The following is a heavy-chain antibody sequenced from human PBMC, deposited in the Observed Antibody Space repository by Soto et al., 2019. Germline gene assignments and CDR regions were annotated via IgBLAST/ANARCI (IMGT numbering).Heavy chain of an antibody. CDR2: SSGSGGST. CDR3: AKEGYYRFWSGFFGLEYYYYCGMDV. Sequence: PGGSLRLSCAASGVTFSSYAMSWVRRAPGKGMEWVSASSGSGGSTYYADSVKGRFTISRDNSKNTLYLQMNSLRAEDTAVYYCAKEGYYRFWSGFFGLEYYYYCGMDVWGQGTTVTVS. CDR1: GVTFSSYA. D-gene: IGHD3-3*01. V-gene: IGHV3-23*01. J-gene: IGHJ6*02.